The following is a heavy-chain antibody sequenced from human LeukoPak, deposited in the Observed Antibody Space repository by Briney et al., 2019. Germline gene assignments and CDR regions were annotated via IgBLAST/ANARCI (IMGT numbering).Heavy chain of an antibody. Sequence: GGSLRLSCAASGFTFSSYGMHWVRQAPGKGLEWVSAISGSGGSTYYADSVKGRFTISRDNSKNTLYLQMNSLRAEDTAVYYCARLGGYSYGPFRKYYFDYWGQGTLVTVSS. V-gene: IGHV3-23*01. J-gene: IGHJ4*02. D-gene: IGHD5-18*01. CDR1: GFTFSSYG. CDR2: ISGSGGST. CDR3: ARLGGYSYGPFRKYYFDY.